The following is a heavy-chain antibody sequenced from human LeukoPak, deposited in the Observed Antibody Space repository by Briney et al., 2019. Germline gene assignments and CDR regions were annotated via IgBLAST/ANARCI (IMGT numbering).Heavy chain of an antibody. V-gene: IGHV2-5*02. D-gene: IGHD1-7*01. J-gene: IGHJ5*02. Sequence: SGPTLVKPTQTLTLTCTFSGFSLSTSGVGVGWIRQPPGKALEWLALIYWDDDKRYSPSLKSRLTITKDTSKNQVVLTMTNMDPVDTATYYCALLYNWNSISELDPWGQGTLVTVSS. CDR3: ALLYNWNSISELDP. CDR2: IYWDDDK. CDR1: GFSLSTSGVG.